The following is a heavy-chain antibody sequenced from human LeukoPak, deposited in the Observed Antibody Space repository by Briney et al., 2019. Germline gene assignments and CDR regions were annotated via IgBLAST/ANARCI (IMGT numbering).Heavy chain of an antibody. D-gene: IGHD2-15*01. CDR2: ISGSGGST. CDR3: AKDPTSLGGSPEYYFDY. CDR1: GFTFSSYA. Sequence: PGGSLRLSCAASGFTFSSYAMSWVRQAPGKGLEWVSAISGSGGSTYYADSVKGRFTISRDNSENTLYLQMNSLRAEDTAVYYCAKDPTSLGGSPEYYFDYWGQGTLVTVSS. J-gene: IGHJ4*02. V-gene: IGHV3-23*01.